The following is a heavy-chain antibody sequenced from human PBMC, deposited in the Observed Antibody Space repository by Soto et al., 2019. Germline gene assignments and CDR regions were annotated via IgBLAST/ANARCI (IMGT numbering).Heavy chain of an antibody. D-gene: IGHD1-1*01. CDR3: ATCQLGEYYYAMDV. CDR2: IYRNGNT. J-gene: IGHJ6*02. CDR1: GGSISSKNW. Sequence: SETLSLTCGVSGGSISSKNWWTWVRQAPGKELEWIGEIYRNGNTKYNPSLKSRVTISIDTSKNQFSLKVNSVTAADTAVYYCATCQLGEYYYAMDVWGQGTTVTVSS. V-gene: IGHV4-4*02.